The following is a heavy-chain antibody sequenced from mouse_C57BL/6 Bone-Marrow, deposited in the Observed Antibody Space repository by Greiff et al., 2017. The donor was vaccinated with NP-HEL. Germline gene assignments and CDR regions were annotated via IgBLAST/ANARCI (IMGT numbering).Heavy chain of an antibody. J-gene: IGHJ1*03. CDR3: ARRGLFITTVVDWYFDV. Sequence: EVQGVESGGGLVKPGGSLKLSCAASGFTFSDYGMHWVRQAPEKGLEWVAYISSGSSTIYYAETVKGRFTISRDNAKNTLFLQMTSLRSEDTAMYYCARRGLFITTVVDWYFDVWGTGTTVTVSS. V-gene: IGHV5-17*01. CDR2: ISSGSSTI. D-gene: IGHD1-1*01. CDR1: GFTFSDYG.